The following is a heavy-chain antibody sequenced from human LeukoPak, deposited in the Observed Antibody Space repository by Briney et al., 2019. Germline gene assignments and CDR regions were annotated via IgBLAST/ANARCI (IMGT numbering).Heavy chain of an antibody. CDR3: ARGRVPLYSSSWYSKGYYFDY. V-gene: IGHV1-18*01. CDR1: GYTFTSYG. D-gene: IGHD6-13*01. Sequence: ASVKVSCKASGYTFTSYGISWVRQAPGQGLEWMGWISAYNGNTNYAQKLQGRVIMTTDTSTSTAYMELRSLRSDDTAVYYCARGRVPLYSSSWYSKGYYFDYWGQGTLVTVSS. CDR2: ISAYNGNT. J-gene: IGHJ4*02.